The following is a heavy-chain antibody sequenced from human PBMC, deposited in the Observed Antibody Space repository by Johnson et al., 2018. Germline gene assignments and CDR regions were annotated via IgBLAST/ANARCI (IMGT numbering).Heavy chain of an antibody. V-gene: IGHV3-23*01. CDR2: IRADGGTT. CDR1: EFIFSSYA. J-gene: IGHJ3*02. CDR3: ARDGYYDFWIGYLDAFDI. Sequence: VQLLESGGGSVQPGGSLRLSCAASEFIFSSYAMTWVRQAPGKGLEWVSSIRADGGTTYYADSVRGRFTISRDNSKNTLYLQMYSLRADDTAVYYCARDGYYDFWIGYLDAFDIWGQGTMVTVSS. D-gene: IGHD3-3*01.